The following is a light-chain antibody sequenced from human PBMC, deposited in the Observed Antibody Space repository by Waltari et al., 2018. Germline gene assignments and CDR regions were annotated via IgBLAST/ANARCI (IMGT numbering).Light chain of an antibody. V-gene: IGKV1-9*01. Sequence: DIQLTQSPSFLSASIGDRVTTTCRASQGISSYLAWYQQKPGKAPKHLIYAASTLQSGVPSRFSGSGSGTEFTLTISSLQPEDFATYYCQELNTYPQSLTFGGGTKVEI. J-gene: IGKJ4*01. CDR3: QELNTYPQSLT. CDR1: QGISSY. CDR2: AAS.